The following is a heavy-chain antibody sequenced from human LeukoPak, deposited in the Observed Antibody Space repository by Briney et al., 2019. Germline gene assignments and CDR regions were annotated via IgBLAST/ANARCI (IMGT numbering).Heavy chain of an antibody. CDR2: INNDGSST. J-gene: IGHJ4*02. V-gene: IGHV3-74*01. CDR1: GFTFSDYW. Sequence: GGSLRLSCAASGFTFSDYWMHWVRQAPGEGLVCVSRINNDGSSTSYADSVQGRFTISRDNAKNTLFLQMNSLRAEDTALYYCARRVYYYDTSPTLLGMGFDYWGQRTLVTVSS. D-gene: IGHD3-22*01. CDR3: ARRVYYYDTSPTLLGMGFDY.